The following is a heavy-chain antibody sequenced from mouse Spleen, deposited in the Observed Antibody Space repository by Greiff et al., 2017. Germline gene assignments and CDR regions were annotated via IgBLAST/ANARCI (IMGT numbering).Heavy chain of an antibody. Sequence: EVKLEESGGGLVKPGGSLKLSCAASGFTFSSYAMSWVRQTPEKRLEWVATISSGGSYTYYPDSVKGRFTISRDNAKNTLYLQMSSLRSEDTAMYYCARHRNYEFAYWGQGTLVTVSA. CDR3: ARHRNYEFAY. CDR2: ISSGGSYT. V-gene: IGHV5-9-3*01. CDR1: GFTFSSYA. D-gene: IGHD2-1*01. J-gene: IGHJ3*01.